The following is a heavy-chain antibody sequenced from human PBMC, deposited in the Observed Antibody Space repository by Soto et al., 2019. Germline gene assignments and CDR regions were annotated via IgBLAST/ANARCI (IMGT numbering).Heavy chain of an antibody. CDR1: EFTFSNYP. D-gene: IGHD4-4*01. CDR2: ISNDGSQT. Sequence: GGSLRLSCAASEFTFSNYPMTWVRQTPGEGLDWVATISNDGSQTYYADSVKGRFTISRDNSKNTLYLQMNSLRAEDTAVYYCARVRNFGYYYYYMDVWGKGTTVTVSS. CDR3: ARVRNFGYYYYYMDV. V-gene: IGHV3-23*01. J-gene: IGHJ6*03.